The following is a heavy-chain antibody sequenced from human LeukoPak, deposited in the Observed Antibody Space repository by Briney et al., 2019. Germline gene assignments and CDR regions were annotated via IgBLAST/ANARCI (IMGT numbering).Heavy chain of an antibody. D-gene: IGHD3-22*01. CDR2: IRSNSDGGTI. Sequence: GGSLRLSCAASSYIFSDAWMNWVRQAPGKGLEWVGRIRSNSDGGTIDYAAPVKGRFTLSRDDSEDTLYLQMNSLQTEDTAVYYCATDFYDSTWGQGTLVTVSS. CDR1: SYIFSDAW. V-gene: IGHV3-15*07. J-gene: IGHJ5*02. CDR3: ATDFYDST.